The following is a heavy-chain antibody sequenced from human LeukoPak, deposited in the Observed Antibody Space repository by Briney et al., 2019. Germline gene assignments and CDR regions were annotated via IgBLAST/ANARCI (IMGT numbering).Heavy chain of an antibody. CDR1: GYSFISSW. CDR3: ARYDAADSNDAFDI. CDR2: IYPGDLDT. Sequence: GESLKISCKASGYSFISSWIGWVRQMPGKGLEWMGIIYPGDLDTRYSPSFQGQVTISADTAISTAYLQCRSLKASDTAMYHCARYDAADSNDAFDIWGQGTMVTVSS. D-gene: IGHD1-1*01. J-gene: IGHJ3*02. V-gene: IGHV5-51*01.